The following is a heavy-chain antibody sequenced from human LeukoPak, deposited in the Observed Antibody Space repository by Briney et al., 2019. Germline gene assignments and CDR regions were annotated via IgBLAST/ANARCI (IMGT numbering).Heavy chain of an antibody. CDR2: INHSGST. J-gene: IGHJ2*01. V-gene: IGHV4-34*01. Sequence: SETLSLTWAVYGGSFSGYYWSWIRQPPGKGLEWIGEINHSGSTNYNPSLKSRVTISVDTSKNQFYLKVNSVTAADTAVYYCASPRDTAVVVAATAGYFDLWGRGTQVTVSS. CDR3: ASPRDTAVVVAATAGYFDL. CDR1: GGSFSGYY. D-gene: IGHD2-15*01.